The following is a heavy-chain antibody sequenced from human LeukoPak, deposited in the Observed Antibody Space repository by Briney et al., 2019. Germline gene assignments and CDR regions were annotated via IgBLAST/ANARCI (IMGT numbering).Heavy chain of an antibody. CDR2: INPSGGST. CDR1: GYTFTSYY. Sequence: ASVKVSCKASGYTFTSYYMHWVRQAPGQGLEWMGIINPSGGSTSYAQKFQGRVTMTRDTSTSTVYMELSSLRSEDTAVYYCARRDTAIVRGGAFDIWGQGTMVTVSS. V-gene: IGHV1-46*01. CDR3: ARRDTAIVRGGAFDI. D-gene: IGHD5-18*01. J-gene: IGHJ3*02.